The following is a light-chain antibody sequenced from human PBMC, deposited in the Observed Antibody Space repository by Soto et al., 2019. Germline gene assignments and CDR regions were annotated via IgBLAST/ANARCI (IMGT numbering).Light chain of an antibody. CDR3: HQCNSAPVT. V-gene: IGKV1-27*01. CDR1: EGIGIF. Sequence: DIHMTQSPSSLSASVGDRVTITCRATEGIGIFLAWYQQKPGKAPKLLIYAASSLQSGVPSRFSGGGSGTDFTLTISSLQPEDVATYYCHQCNSAPVTFGQGTRLDIK. CDR2: AAS. J-gene: IGKJ5*01.